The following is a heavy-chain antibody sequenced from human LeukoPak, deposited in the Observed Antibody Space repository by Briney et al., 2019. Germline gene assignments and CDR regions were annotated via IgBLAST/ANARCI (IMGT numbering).Heavy chain of an antibody. CDR3: AGCRDGYDYDY. CDR1: GYTFTDYY. J-gene: IGHJ4*02. CDR2: VNPSNGDT. Sequence: ASVKVSCKASGYTFTDYYIHWVRQAPGQGLEWMGWVNPSNGDTNYPQKFQGRVTMTRDTSISTAYMELSRLKSDDTAVFYCAGCRDGYDYDYWGQGTLVTVSS. D-gene: IGHD5-24*01. V-gene: IGHV1-2*02.